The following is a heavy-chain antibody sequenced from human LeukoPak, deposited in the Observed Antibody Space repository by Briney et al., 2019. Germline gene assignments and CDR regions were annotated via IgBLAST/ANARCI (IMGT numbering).Heavy chain of an antibody. D-gene: IGHD6-19*01. CDR1: GFTFKNYG. Sequence: GTSLRLSCAASGFTFKNYGMNWVRQAPGKGLEWVALIWYDGSRDYYVDFVKGRFTVSRDNSKNTLYLQMKNLRAEDTAVNYCATVRGSDWYMDYWGQGTLVTVSS. CDR2: IWYDGSRD. V-gene: IGHV3-33*01. CDR3: ATVRGSDWYMDY. J-gene: IGHJ4*02.